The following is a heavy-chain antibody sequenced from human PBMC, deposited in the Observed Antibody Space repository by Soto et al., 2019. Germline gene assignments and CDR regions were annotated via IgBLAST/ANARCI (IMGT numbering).Heavy chain of an antibody. D-gene: IGHD3-22*01. J-gene: IGHJ4*02. CDR1: GGTFSTFS. Sequence: QVQLVQSGAELKKPGSSVKVSCRTSGGTFSTFSTSWVRQAPGQGLEWMGGIVPQIGAPNYAPKCQARITITADEGTSTAYLELRSLRSEDTAVYYCARAGKGSGYYGTDYWGQGTLVTVSS. V-gene: IGHV1-69*01. CDR2: IVPQIGAP. CDR3: ARAGKGSGYYGTDY.